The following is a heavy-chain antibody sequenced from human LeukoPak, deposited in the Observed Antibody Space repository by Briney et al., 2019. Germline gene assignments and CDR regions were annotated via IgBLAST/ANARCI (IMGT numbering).Heavy chain of an antibody. D-gene: IGHD3-9*01. CDR2: IIPILGIA. Sequence: SVKVSCKASGGTFSSYAISWVRQAPGQGLERMGRIIPILGIANYAQKFQGRVTITADKSTSTAYMELSSLRSEDTAVYYCARDWTYYDILTGYQQSDYWGQGTLVTVSS. CDR1: GGTFSSYA. CDR3: ARDWTYYDILTGYQQSDY. J-gene: IGHJ4*02. V-gene: IGHV1-69*04.